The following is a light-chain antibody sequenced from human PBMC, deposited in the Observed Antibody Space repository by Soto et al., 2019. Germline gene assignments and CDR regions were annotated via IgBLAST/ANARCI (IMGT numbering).Light chain of an antibody. CDR1: QSISSW. J-gene: IGKJ1*01. Sequence: DIPMTHSPSTLSASVRDRVTITCRASQSISSWLAWYQQKPGKAPKLLIYKASSLEIGVPSRFSGSGSGTEFTLTISSLQPDDFATYYCQQYNSYSWTCGQGTKVEIK. V-gene: IGKV1-5*03. CDR3: QQYNSYSWT. CDR2: KAS.